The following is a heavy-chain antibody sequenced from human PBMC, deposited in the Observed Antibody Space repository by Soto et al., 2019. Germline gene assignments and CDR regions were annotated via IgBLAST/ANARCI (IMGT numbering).Heavy chain of an antibody. V-gene: IGHV4-34*01. Sequence: QVQLQQWGAGLLKPSETLSLTCAVYGGSFSGYYWSWIRQPPGKGLEWIGEINHSGSTNYNPSLKSGVTISVDTSTNQFSLKLSSVTAADTAVYYCARVYSPRGGYYYYGMDVWGQGTTVTVSS. CDR3: ARVYSPRGGYYYYGMDV. D-gene: IGHD4-4*01. CDR2: INHSGST. CDR1: GGSFSGYY. J-gene: IGHJ6*02.